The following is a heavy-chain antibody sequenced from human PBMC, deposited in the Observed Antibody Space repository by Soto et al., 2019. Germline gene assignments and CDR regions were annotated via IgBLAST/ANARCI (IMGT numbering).Heavy chain of an antibody. D-gene: IGHD4-17*01. Sequence: SETLSLTCTVSGGSISSYYLSWIRQPPGKGLEWIGYIYYSGSTNYNPSLKNRVTISVDTSKNQFSLKLSSVTAADTAVYYCARHLDGVYYYYGMDVWGQGTTVTVYS. CDR1: GGSISSYY. J-gene: IGHJ6*02. CDR2: IYYSGST. CDR3: ARHLDGVYYYYGMDV. V-gene: IGHV4-59*01.